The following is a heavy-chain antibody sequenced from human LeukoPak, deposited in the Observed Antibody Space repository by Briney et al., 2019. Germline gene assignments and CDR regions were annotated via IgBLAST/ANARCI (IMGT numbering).Heavy chain of an antibody. J-gene: IGHJ4*02. CDR1: GFTFSSYW. D-gene: IGHD6-13*01. Sequence: PGGSLRLSCAASGFTFSSYWMSWVRQAPGKGLEWVANIKQDGSEKYYVDSVKGRFTISRDNAKNSLYLQMNRLRAEDTAVYYCARDEDIRQWREGIAAAVDYWGQGTLVTVSS. CDR3: ARDEDIRQWREGIAAAVDY. CDR2: IKQDGSEK. V-gene: IGHV3-7*01.